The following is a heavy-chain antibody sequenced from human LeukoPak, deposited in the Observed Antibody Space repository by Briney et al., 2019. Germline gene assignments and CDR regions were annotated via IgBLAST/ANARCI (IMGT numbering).Heavy chain of an antibody. CDR2: MNPNSGNT. V-gene: IGHV1-8*03. D-gene: IGHD2-2*01. Sequence: ASVKVSCKASGYTFTSYDINWVRQATGQGLEWMGWMNPNSGNTGYAQKFQGRVTITRNTSISTAYMELSSLRSEDTAVYYCARMARGGYCSSTSCPNWFDPWGQGTLVTVSS. J-gene: IGHJ5*02. CDR1: GYTFTSYD. CDR3: ARMARGGYCSSTSCPNWFDP.